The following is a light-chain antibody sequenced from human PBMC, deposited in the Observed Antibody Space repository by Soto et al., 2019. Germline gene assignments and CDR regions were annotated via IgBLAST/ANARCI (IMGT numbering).Light chain of an antibody. CDR1: QSVGSIY. V-gene: IGKV3-20*01. Sequence: IVLSQSPGSVSLKRMGGATVGCRASQSVGSIYLAWYQQKPGQAPRLLIHGASNRASGIPDRFSGSGSGTEFTLTISSLQPDDFATYYCQQYSTYTPRTFGQGTKVDIK. CDR3: QQYSTYTPRT. CDR2: GAS. J-gene: IGKJ1*01.